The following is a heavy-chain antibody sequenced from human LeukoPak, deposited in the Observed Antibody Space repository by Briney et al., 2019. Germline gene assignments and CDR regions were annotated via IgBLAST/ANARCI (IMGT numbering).Heavy chain of an antibody. CDR2: ISPSGDTI. Sequence: GGSLRLSCAASGFTFSSYWMNWVRQAPGKGLEWVSYISPSGDTIYYGDSVKGRFTISRDNAKNSLYLQMNSLRAEDTAVYYCHVRLGELSLITWGQGTLVTVSS. CDR1: GFTFSSYW. CDR3: HVRLGELSLIT. D-gene: IGHD3-16*02. J-gene: IGHJ4*02. V-gene: IGHV3-48*03.